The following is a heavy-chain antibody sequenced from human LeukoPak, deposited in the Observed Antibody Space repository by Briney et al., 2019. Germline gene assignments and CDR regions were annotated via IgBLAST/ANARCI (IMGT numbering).Heavy chain of an antibody. Sequence: SQTLSLTCTVSSGSINSGSYYWNWIRQPAGKGLEWIGRIYSSGSTNYNPSLKSRVTISVDTSKNQFSLRLSSVTAADTAVYYCAREGLNMVRGVIPKEAWGWFDPWGQGTLVTVSS. CDR1: SGSINSGSYY. V-gene: IGHV4-61*02. CDR2: IYSSGST. D-gene: IGHD3-10*01. J-gene: IGHJ5*02. CDR3: AREGLNMVRGVIPKEAWGWFDP.